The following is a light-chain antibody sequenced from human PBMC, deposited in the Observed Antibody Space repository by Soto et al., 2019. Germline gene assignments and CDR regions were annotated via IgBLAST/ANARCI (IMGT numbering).Light chain of an antibody. J-gene: IGKJ1*01. CDR2: AAS. Sequence: DVQLTQSPSYLSASAGDRISITCRASQGINSYVAWYQQKPGRSPTILIYAASTLESGVPSRFSGSGSDTNFALTISGLQPEDAGIYYCKNYKSLSRRFGRAFGQGTKVDIK. CDR1: QGINSY. CDR3: KNYKSLSRRFGRA. V-gene: IGKV1-27*01.